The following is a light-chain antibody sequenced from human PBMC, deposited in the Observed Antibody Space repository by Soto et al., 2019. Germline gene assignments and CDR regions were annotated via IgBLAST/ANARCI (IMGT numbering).Light chain of an antibody. V-gene: IGKV3-20*01. Sequence: EIVLTQSPGTLSLSPGERATLSCRSSQSVSNNYLAWYQQKPGQAPRLLIYGASNRATGIPDRFSGSGSGTDFTLTINSLQPDDFATYYCQQYHIYSGTFGQGTKVDI. CDR1: QSVSNNY. CDR3: QQYHIYSGT. J-gene: IGKJ1*01. CDR2: GAS.